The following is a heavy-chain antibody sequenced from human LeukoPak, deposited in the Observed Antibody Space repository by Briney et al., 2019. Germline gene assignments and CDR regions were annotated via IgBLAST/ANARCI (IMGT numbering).Heavy chain of an antibody. CDR3: AKGQTQYGSGSYGYNWFDP. V-gene: IGHV3-9*01. J-gene: IGHJ5*02. CDR2: INWNSGSI. Sequence: PGRSLRLSCAASGFTFDDYAMHWVRQAPGKGLEWVSGINWNSGSIGYADSVKGRFTISRDSAKNSLYLEMNSLRAEDTALYYCAKGQTQYGSGSYGYNWFDPWGQGTLVTVSS. D-gene: IGHD3-10*01. CDR1: GFTFDDYA.